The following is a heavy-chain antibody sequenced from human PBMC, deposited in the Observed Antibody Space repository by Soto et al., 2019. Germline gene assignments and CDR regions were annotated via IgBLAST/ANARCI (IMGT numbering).Heavy chain of an antibody. V-gene: IGHV4-34*01. D-gene: IGHD3-10*01. Sequence: PSETLSLTCAVYGGSFSGYYWSWIRQPPGKGLEWIGEINHSGSTNYNPSLKSRVTISVDTSKNQFSLKLSSVTAADTAVYYCASLGQVGLTMVRGVITNFDYWGQGTLVTVSS. CDR3: ASLGQVGLTMVRGVITNFDY. J-gene: IGHJ4*02. CDR1: GGSFSGYY. CDR2: INHSGST.